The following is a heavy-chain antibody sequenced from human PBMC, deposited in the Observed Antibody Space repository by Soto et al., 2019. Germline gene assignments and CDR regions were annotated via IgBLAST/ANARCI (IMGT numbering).Heavy chain of an antibody. J-gene: IGHJ4*02. CDR1: GYTFTSYS. D-gene: IGHD5-18*01. V-gene: IGHV1-18*01. CDR2: ISAYNGNT. CDR3: ARDVGYGLIDY. Sequence: QVQRVQSGAEVKKPGASVKFSCKASGYTFTSYSISWVRQAPGQGLEWMGWISAYNGNTYHARKLQGRVTMTTDTSTSTAYMELRSLRSDDTAVYYCARDVGYGLIDYWGQGTLVPVSS.